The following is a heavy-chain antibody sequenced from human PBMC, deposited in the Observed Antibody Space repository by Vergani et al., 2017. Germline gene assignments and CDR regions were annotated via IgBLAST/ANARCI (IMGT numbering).Heavy chain of an antibody. CDR1: GFIFSDYV. V-gene: IGHV3-33*01. CDR2: IWHDGSEK. D-gene: IGHD4-17*01. Sequence: QVQLVESGGGVVQPGKSLSLSCETSGFIFSDYVMHWVRQAPGKGLEWVAGIWHDGSEKYYVDSVKGRFTISRDNAKNSLYLQMNSLRAEDTAVYYCARDYGDPYYYYYYMDVWGKGTTVTVSS. CDR3: ARDYGDPYYYYYYMDV. J-gene: IGHJ6*03.